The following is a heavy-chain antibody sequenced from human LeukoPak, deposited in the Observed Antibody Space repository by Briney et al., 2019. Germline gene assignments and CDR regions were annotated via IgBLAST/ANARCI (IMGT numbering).Heavy chain of an antibody. CDR2: ISYDGSNK. CDR3: AKDYYGSGSYYNPATWFDP. Sequence: GGSLRLSCAASGFTFSSYGMHWVRQAPGKGLEWVAVISYDGSNKYYADSVKGRFTISRDNSKNTLYLQMNSLRAEDTAVYYCAKDYYGSGSYYNPATWFDPWGQGTLVTVSS. D-gene: IGHD3-10*01. J-gene: IGHJ5*02. CDR1: GFTFSSYG. V-gene: IGHV3-30*18.